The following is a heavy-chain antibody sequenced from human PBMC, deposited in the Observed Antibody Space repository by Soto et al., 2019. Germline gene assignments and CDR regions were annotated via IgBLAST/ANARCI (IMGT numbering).Heavy chain of an antibody. V-gene: IGHV4-30-2*01. CDR1: GGSTSSGGYS. CDR3: ARFRIGTYGSGHFDY. D-gene: IGHD3-10*01. CDR2: IYNSGDT. Sequence: QLQLQESGSGLVKSSETLSLTCAVSGGSTSSGGYSWSWLRQPPGKGLEWIGHIYNSGDTYSNPSLGXRVAXXXXXXXXXXXXXXXXXTAADTAVYYCARFRIGTYGSGHFDYWGRGTLVTVSP. J-gene: IGHJ4*02.